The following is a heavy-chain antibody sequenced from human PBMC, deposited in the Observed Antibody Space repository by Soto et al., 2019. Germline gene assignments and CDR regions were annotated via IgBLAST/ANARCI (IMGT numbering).Heavy chain of an antibody. Sequence: QVQLVQSGAEVKKPGASVKVSCKASGYTFTSYAMHWVRQAPGQRLEWMGWINAGNGNTKYSQKFHGRVTITRDTSASTAYMELSSLRSEDTAVYYCAREGDSGSYTYFDYWGQGTLVTVSS. CDR2: INAGNGNT. D-gene: IGHD1-26*01. V-gene: IGHV1-3*01. CDR1: GYTFTSYA. CDR3: AREGDSGSYTYFDY. J-gene: IGHJ4*02.